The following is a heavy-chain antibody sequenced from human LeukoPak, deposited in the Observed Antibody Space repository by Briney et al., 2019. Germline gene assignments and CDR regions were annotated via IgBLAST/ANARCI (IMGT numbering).Heavy chain of an antibody. Sequence: SETLSLTCTVSGDSISSSSFYWGWIRQPPGKGLEWIGSIYYSGSTNYNPSLKSRVTISVDTSKNQFSLKLSSVTAADTAVYYCASYYSGSYYFDYWGQGTLVTVSS. J-gene: IGHJ4*02. CDR3: ASYYSGSYYFDY. CDR1: GDSISSSSFY. V-gene: IGHV4-39*07. CDR2: IYYSGST. D-gene: IGHD1-26*01.